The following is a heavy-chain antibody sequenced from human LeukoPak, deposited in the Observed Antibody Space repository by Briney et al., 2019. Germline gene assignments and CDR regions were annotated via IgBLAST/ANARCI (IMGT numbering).Heavy chain of an antibody. V-gene: IGHV1-2*02. CDR3: ARDAETYYYDSSGYYPNFDY. J-gene: IGHJ4*02. D-gene: IGHD3-22*01. CDR1: GYTFTGYY. Sequence: LGASVKVSCKASGYTFTGYYMHWVRQAPGQGHEWMGWINPNSGGTNYAQKFQGRVTMTRDTSISTAYMELSRLRSDDTAVYYCARDAETYYYDSSGYYPNFDYWGQGTLVTVSS. CDR2: INPNSGGT.